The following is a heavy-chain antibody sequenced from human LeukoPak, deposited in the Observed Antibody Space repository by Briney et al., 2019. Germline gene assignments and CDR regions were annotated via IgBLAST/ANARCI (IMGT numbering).Heavy chain of an antibody. CDR3: ATDPRDSGYDHYYYYMDV. CDR2: ISSSGFTI. Sequence: PGGSLRLSCAASGFTFSDYYMSWIRQAPGKGLEWVSYISSSGFTIYYADSVKGRFTISRDNAKNSLYLQMNSLRAEDTAVYYCATDPRDSGYDHYYYYMDVWGKGTTVTVSS. CDR1: GFTFSDYY. V-gene: IGHV3-11*04. D-gene: IGHD5-12*01. J-gene: IGHJ6*03.